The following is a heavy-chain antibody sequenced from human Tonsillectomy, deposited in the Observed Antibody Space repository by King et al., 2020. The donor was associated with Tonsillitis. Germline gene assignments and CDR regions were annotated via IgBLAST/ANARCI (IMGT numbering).Heavy chain of an antibody. CDR2: IYYSGST. D-gene: IGHD1-1*01. Sequence: QLQESGPGLVKPSETLSLTCTVSGGSISSYYWSWIRQPPGKGLEWIGYIYYSGSTNYNPSLKSRVTISVDTSKNQFSLKLSSVTAADTAVYYCARSGLEGRAFIDYWGQGTLVTVSS. J-gene: IGHJ4*02. CDR1: GGSISSYY. CDR3: ARSGLEGRAFIDY. V-gene: IGHV4-59*01.